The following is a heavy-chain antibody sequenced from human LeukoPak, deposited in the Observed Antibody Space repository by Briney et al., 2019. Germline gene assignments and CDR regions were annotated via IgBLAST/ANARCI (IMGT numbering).Heavy chain of an antibody. CDR2: ISTTSSYI. D-gene: IGHD3-16*01. CDR3: ARGGPWGDY. CDR1: GFTFSSYS. Sequence: GGSLRLSCAASGFTFSSYSMNWVRQAPGKGLEWVSSISTTSSYIYYTDSLKGRFTISRDNAKNSLFLQINSLRAEDTAVYYCARGGPWGDYWGQGTLVTVSS. J-gene: IGHJ4*02. V-gene: IGHV3-21*01.